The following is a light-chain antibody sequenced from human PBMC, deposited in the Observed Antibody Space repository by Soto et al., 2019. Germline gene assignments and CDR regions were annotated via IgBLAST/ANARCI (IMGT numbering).Light chain of an antibody. CDR2: GAS. V-gene: IGKV3-15*01. Sequence: EIVMTQSPATLSVSPGERATLSCRASQSVSNNLAWYQQKPGQTPRLLIYGASTRATGIPARFSGSGSGTEVTLTISSLQSEDFAVYYWQQYNNWPPWTFGQGTKVEIK. J-gene: IGKJ1*01. CDR1: QSVSNN. CDR3: QQYNNWPPWT.